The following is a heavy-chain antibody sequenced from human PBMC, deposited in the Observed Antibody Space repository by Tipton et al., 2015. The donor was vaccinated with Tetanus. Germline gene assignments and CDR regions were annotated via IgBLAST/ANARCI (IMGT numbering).Heavy chain of an antibody. V-gene: IGHV4-4*01. CDR2: VSSSGST. D-gene: IGHD3-3*01. CDR1: GGSIINTTW. Sequence: SLRLSCTVSGGSIINTTWLTWVRQPPGKGLEWLAYVSSSGSTNSDYFLKSRITISRDTSTNQYFLKLSSVTPADTAVYFCARANYDFSMKGPFDSWGQGLMVVVSA. J-gene: IGHJ4*02. CDR3: ARANYDFSMKGPFDS.